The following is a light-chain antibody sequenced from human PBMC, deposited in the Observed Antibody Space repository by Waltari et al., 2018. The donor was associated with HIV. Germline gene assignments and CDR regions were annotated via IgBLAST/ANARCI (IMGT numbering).Light chain of an antibody. V-gene: IGLV3-1*01. CDR1: NLGDKY. CDR2: QDN. CDR3: QAWDSDTYL. Sequence: SYELIQPPSVSVSPGQTASIPCSGHNLGDKYASWYQQRPGQAPILVIYQDNKRPSGIPERFSGSNSGNIATLTISETQAIDEADYYCQAWDSDTYLFGTGTKVTVL. J-gene: IGLJ1*01.